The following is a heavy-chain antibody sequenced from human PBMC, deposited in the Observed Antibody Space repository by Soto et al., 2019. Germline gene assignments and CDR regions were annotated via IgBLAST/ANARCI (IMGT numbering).Heavy chain of an antibody. CDR1: GGTFSTYR. CDR3: ARDRTDVTATATEIYYYPMDV. D-gene: IGHD2-21*02. CDR2: VIPIFPTP. Sequence: GASVKVSCKASGGTFSTYRMNWVRQAPGQGLDWMGAVIPIFPTPHYAQKFQGRVTITADESTRTVYMELSSLRSDDTAVYFCARDRTDVTATATEIYYYPMDVWGQGTTVTVSS. V-gene: IGHV1-69*13. J-gene: IGHJ6*02.